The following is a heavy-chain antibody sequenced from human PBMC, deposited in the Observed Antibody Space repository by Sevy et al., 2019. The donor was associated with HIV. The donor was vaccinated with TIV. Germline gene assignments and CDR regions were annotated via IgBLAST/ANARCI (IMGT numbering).Heavy chain of an antibody. Sequence: GGCLRLSCAASGFTFSTHWMSWVRQAPGKGLEWVANIKEDGSEKYYVDSVKGRFTISRDNAKNSLFLQMNSLRAEDKTVHYCAKDVYWGQGTVVTVSS. J-gene: IGHJ4*02. CDR3: AKDVY. CDR1: GFTFSTHW. CDR2: IKEDGSEK. V-gene: IGHV3-7*03.